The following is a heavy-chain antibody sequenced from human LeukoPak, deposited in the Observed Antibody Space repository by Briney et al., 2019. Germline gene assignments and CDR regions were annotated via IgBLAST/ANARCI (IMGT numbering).Heavy chain of an antibody. CDR3: ARDMRWFGFDY. J-gene: IGHJ4*02. D-gene: IGHD2-15*01. V-gene: IGHV3-66*01. Sequence: GGSLRLSCAASDFKIRNYYISWVRQAPGKGLEWVSVIYSGGSTYYADSVKGRFTISRDNSKNTLYLQMNSLRAEDTAVYYCARDMRWFGFDYWGQGTLVTVSS. CDR2: IYSGGST. CDR1: DFKIRNYY.